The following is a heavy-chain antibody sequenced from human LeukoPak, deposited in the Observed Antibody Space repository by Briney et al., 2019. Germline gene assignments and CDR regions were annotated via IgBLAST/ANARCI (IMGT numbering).Heavy chain of an antibody. CDR2: ISGSGGST. CDR3: ARGTYTIFGVGRNWFDP. D-gene: IGHD3-3*01. CDR1: GFTLDDYG. V-gene: IGHV3-23*01. J-gene: IGHJ5*02. Sequence: GGSLRLSCAASGFTLDDYGMSWVRQAPGKGLKWVSAISGSGGSTYYADSVKGRFTISRDNSKSTLYLQMNSLRAEDTAVYYCARGTYTIFGVGRNWFDPWGQGTLVTVSS.